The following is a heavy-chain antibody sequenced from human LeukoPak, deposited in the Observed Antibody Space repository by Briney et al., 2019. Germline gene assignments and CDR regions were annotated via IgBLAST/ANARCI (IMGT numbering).Heavy chain of an antibody. CDR2: IYTSGST. CDR1: GDSISSYY. V-gene: IGHV4-4*07. J-gene: IGHJ4*02. CDR3: AREAYCSGGSCYSFISY. Sequence: SETLSLTCTVSGDSISSYYWSWIRQPAGKGLEWIGRIYTSGSTNYNPSLKSRVTMSVDTSKNQFSLKLSSVTAADTAVYYCAREAYCSGGSCYSFISYWGQGTLVTVSS. D-gene: IGHD2-15*01.